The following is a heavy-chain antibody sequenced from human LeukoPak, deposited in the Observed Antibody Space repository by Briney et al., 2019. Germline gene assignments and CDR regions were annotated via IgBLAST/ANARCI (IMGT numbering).Heavy chain of an antibody. Sequence: QAGGSLRLSCAASGFTFSSYGMHWVRQAPGKGLEWVAFIRYDGSNKYYADSVKGRFTISRDNSKNTLYLQMNSLRAEDTAVYYCAKSFPAAGTFGDYWGQGTLVTVSS. CDR2: IRYDGSNK. CDR3: AKSFPAAGTFGDY. CDR1: GFTFSSYG. D-gene: IGHD6-13*01. J-gene: IGHJ4*02. V-gene: IGHV3-30*02.